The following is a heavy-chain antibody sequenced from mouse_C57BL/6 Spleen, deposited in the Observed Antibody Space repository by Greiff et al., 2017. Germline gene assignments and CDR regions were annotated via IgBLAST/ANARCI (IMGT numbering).Heavy chain of an antibody. V-gene: IGHV1-54*01. CDR2: INPGSGGT. CDR3: ATGGSSYGFAY. CDR1: GYAFTNYL. J-gene: IGHJ3*01. Sequence: QVQLQQSGAELVRPGTSVKVSCKASGYAFTNYLIEWVKQRPGQGLEWIGVINPGSGGTNYNEKFKGKATLTADKSSSTAYMQLSSLTSEDSAVXFCATGGSSYGFAYWGQGTLVTVSA. D-gene: IGHD1-1*01.